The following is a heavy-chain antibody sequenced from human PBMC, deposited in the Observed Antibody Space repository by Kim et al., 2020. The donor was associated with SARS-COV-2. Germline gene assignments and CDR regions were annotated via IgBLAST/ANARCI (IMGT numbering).Heavy chain of an antibody. J-gene: IGHJ2*01. CDR1: GFRFSMYW. Sequence: GESLKISCKGSGFRFSMYWIGWVRQVPWKGLEWVGMIYPGDSDMRYSSSFQGQFSMSVDKSISTAYLEWSSLKASDSAMYFCARGPVYYYDSNGYDFDFWDRGTLVTVSS. D-gene: IGHD3-22*01. V-gene: IGHV5-51*01. CDR2: IYPGDSDM. CDR3: ARGPVYYYDSNGYDFDF.